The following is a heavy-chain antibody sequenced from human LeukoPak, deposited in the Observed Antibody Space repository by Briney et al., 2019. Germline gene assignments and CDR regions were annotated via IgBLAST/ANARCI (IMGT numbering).Heavy chain of an antibody. CDR3: TRDSGLGNDAFDV. D-gene: IGHD3-10*01. CDR2: TYYRSKWFY. CDR1: GDSVSSNSAA. V-gene: IGHV6-1*01. Sequence: SQTLSLTCAISGDSVSSNSAAWDWISQSPSRGLEWLGRTYYRSKWFYDYAVSVKSRITINPDTSKNQFSLLLNSVTPEDTAVYYCTRDSGLGNDAFDVWGQGTMVTVSS. J-gene: IGHJ3*01.